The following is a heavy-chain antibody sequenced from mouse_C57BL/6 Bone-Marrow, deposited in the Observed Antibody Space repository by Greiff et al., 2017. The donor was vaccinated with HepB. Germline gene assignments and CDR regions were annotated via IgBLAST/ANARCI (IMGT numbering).Heavy chain of an antibody. Sequence: VQGVESGPGLVQPSQSLSITCTVSGFSLTSYGVHWVRQSPGKGLEWLGVIWSGGSTDYNAAFISRLSISKDNSKSPGFFKMNSLQADDSAIAYCARNGDYDYSWFAYWGQGTLVTVSA. CDR1: GFSLTSYG. CDR3: ARNGDYDYSWFAY. CDR2: IWSGGST. V-gene: IGHV2-2*01. D-gene: IGHD2-4*01. J-gene: IGHJ3*01.